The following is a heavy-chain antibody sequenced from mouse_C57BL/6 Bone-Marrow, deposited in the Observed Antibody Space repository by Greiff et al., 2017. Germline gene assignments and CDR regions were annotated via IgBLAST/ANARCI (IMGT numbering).Heavy chain of an antibody. J-gene: IGHJ3*01. Sequence: QVQLQQSGAELARPGASVKLSCKASGYTFTSYGISWVKQRTGQGLEWIGEIYPRSGNTYYNEKFKGKATLTADKSSSTAYMEHRSLTSEDSAVYFCARSGGPFAYWGQGTLVTVSA. V-gene: IGHV1-81*01. CDR1: GYTFTSYG. CDR3: ARSGGPFAY. CDR2: IYPRSGNT. D-gene: IGHD1-1*02.